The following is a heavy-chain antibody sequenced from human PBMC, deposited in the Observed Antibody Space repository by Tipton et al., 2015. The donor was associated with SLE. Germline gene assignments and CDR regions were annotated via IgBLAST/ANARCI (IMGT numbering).Heavy chain of an antibody. Sequence: TLSLTCSVSGGSVSNYTYYWSWIRQLPGKGLEWIGYIYYSGSTYYNPSLESRVTISVDTSKNQFSLQLNSVTPEDTAVYYCARGAYYDGNIYYPFDYWGQGTLVTVSS. V-gene: IGHV4-30-4*08. J-gene: IGHJ4*02. CDR3: ARGAYYDGNIYYPFDY. D-gene: IGHD3-22*01. CDR1: GGSVSNYTYY. CDR2: IYYSGST.